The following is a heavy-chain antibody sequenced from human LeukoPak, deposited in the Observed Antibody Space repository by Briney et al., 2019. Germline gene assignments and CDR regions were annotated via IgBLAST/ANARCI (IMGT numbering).Heavy chain of an antibody. J-gene: IGHJ6*02. CDR3: AKDESVYYYYYGMDV. CDR2: ISYDGSNK. Sequence: GGSLRLSCAASGFTFSSYGMHWVRQAPGKGLEWVAVISYDGSNKYYADSVKGRFTIPRDNSKNTLYLQMNSLRAEDTAVYYCAKDESVYYYYYGMDVWGQGTTVTVSS. CDR1: GFTFSSYG. V-gene: IGHV3-30*18.